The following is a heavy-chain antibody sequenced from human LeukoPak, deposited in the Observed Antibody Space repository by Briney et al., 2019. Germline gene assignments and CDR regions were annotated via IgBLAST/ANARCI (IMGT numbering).Heavy chain of an antibody. V-gene: IGHV4-38-2*01. Sequence: SETLSLTCAVSGYSISSASYWGWIRQPPGKGLEWIGNIYHSGSPYYNPSLKSRVTISVDTSKNQFSLKLSSVTAADTAVYYCARPISSHGSFGVVIDWGQGTLVTVSS. CDR1: GYSISSASY. CDR2: IYHSGSP. CDR3: ARPISSHGSFGVVID. J-gene: IGHJ4*02. D-gene: IGHD3-3*01.